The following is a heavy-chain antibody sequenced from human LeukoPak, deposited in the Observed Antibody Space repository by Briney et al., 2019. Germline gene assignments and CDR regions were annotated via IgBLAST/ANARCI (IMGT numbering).Heavy chain of an antibody. CDR1: GFTFSRYW. Sequence: GGSLRLSCEASGFTFSRYWMTWVHQAPGKGLEWLANIKYDGSNKFYAASVKGRFTISRDNARNSLYLQMNSLRVEDTALYYCGTSLDAAINTGGQGVLVTVSS. CDR2: IKYDGSNK. CDR3: GTSLDAAINT. V-gene: IGHV3-7*01. J-gene: IGHJ4*02. D-gene: IGHD5-18*01.